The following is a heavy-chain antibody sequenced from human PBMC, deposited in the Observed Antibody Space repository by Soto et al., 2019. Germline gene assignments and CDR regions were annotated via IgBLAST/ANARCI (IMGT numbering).Heavy chain of an antibody. CDR3: AKVGAAHDAFDI. CDR2: ISGDGYGS. Sequence: PGGSLRLSCSGSGFTFSSNAMAWVRQAPGKGLEWVSTISGDGYGSDYADSVKGRVTVSRDNSKNTLYLQMNSLRAEDTAVYYCAKVGAAHDAFDIWGQGTMVTVSS. J-gene: IGHJ3*02. V-gene: IGHV3-23*01. D-gene: IGHD2-15*01. CDR1: GFTFSSNA.